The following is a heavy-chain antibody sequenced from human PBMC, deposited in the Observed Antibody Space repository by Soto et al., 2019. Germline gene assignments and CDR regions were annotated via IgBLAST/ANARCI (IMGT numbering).Heavy chain of an antibody. CDR2: IYYSGST. J-gene: IGHJ5*02. V-gene: IGHV4-31*03. CDR3: ARDVRYCSSTSCSNWFDP. D-gene: IGHD2-2*01. Sequence: SETLSLTCTVSGGPISSGGYYWSWIRQHPGKGLEWIGYIYYSGSTYYNPSLKSRVTISVDTSKNQFSLKLSSVTAADTAVYYCARDVRYCSSTSCSNWFDPWGQGTLVTVSS. CDR1: GGPISSGGYY.